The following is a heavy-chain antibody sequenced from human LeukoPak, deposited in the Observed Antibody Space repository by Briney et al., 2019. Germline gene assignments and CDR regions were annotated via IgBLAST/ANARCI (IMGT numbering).Heavy chain of an antibody. CDR2: INSSGSTV. CDR3: ARSIAYGISFVRGFIADY. V-gene: IGHV3-11*01. D-gene: IGHD3-10*01. J-gene: IGHJ4*02. Sequence: GGSLRLSCAASGFTFGDYHMTWIRQAPGSGLEWISYINSSGSTVYYAESVKGRFTISRDNARKSLHLQMNNVRAGDTAMYYCARSIAYGISFVRGFIADYWGQGALVTVSS. CDR1: GFTFGDYH.